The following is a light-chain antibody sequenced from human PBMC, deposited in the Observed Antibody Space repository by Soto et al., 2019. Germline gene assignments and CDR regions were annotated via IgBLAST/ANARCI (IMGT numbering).Light chain of an antibody. CDR3: SSSAGSFYV. CDR1: SSDVGGYNY. J-gene: IGLJ1*01. Sequence: QSVLTQPPSASGSPGQSVTISCTGTSSDVGGYNYVSWYQQHPGKAPKLMIYEVSKRPSGVPDHFSGSKSGNTASLTVSGLQAEDEADYYCSSSAGSFYVFGAGTKVTGL. CDR2: EVS. V-gene: IGLV2-8*01.